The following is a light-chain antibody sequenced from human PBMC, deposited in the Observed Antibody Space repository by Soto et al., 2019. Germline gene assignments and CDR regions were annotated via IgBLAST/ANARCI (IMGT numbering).Light chain of an antibody. CDR2: AAS. CDR1: QTISTW. V-gene: IGKV1-39*01. CDR3: QQSYSTPPIT. J-gene: IGKJ5*01. Sequence: GARVTITCRSSQTISTWMAWYLQKPGKAPKLLSYAASNLQSGVPSRFSGSGSGTDFTLTIISLQPEDFATYYCQQSYSTPPITFGQGTRLEIK.